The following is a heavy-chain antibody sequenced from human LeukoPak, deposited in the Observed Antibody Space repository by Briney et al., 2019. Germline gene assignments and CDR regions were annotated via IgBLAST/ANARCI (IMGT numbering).Heavy chain of an antibody. Sequence: GESLKISCKGSGYSFTSYWSGWVRQMPGKGLEWMGIIYPSDSDTRYSPSFQGQVTISADMSISIAFLQWSSLKASDTAMYYCTLCSVGSCYLNYFDYWGKGNLVTVSS. CDR1: GYSFTSYW. V-gene: IGHV5-51*01. J-gene: IGHJ4*02. D-gene: IGHD2-15*01. CDR2: IYPSDSDT. CDR3: TLCSVGSCYLNYFDY.